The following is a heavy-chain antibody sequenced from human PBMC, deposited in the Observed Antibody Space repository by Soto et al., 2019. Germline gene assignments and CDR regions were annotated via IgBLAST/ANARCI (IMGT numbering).Heavy chain of an antibody. J-gene: IGHJ6*02. D-gene: IGHD2-15*01. CDR3: ARDLSPYCSGGSCYPMDV. V-gene: IGHV3-11*06. Sequence: QVQLVESGGGLVKPGGSLRLSCAASGFTFSDYYMSWIRQAPGKGLEWVSYISSSSSYTNYADSVKGRFTISRDNAKNSLYLQMNSLRAEDTAVYYWARDLSPYCSGGSCYPMDVWGQGTTVTVSS. CDR2: ISSSSSYT. CDR1: GFTFSDYY.